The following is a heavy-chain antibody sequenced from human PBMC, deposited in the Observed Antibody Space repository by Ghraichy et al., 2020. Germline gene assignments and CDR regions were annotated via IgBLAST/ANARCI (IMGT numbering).Heavy chain of an antibody. V-gene: IGHV3-53*01. CDR3: ARDGKGSGWYYYGIDV. D-gene: IGHD6-19*01. CDR1: GFSVSDNY. J-gene: IGHJ6*02. Sequence: GESLNISCAVSGFSVSDNYMSWVRQAPGKGLDWVSVIYSGGSTYYADSVKGRFTISRDNSKNTLYLQMNSLRAEDTAVYYCARDGKGSGWYYYGIDVWGQVTTVTVSS. CDR2: IYSGGST.